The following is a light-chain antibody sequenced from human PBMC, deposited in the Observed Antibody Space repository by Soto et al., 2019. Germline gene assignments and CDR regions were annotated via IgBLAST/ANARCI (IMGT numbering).Light chain of an antibody. CDR3: QKYNIAPLT. Sequence: DIQMTQSPSSLSAYVGDRVSITCRASQAISNYFAWYQQKPGKVPKLLIYAASTLQSGVPSRFSGSGSGTDFTLTISSLQPEDVATYYCQKYNIAPLTFGQGTKVEIK. J-gene: IGKJ1*01. CDR2: AAS. CDR1: QAISNY. V-gene: IGKV1-27*01.